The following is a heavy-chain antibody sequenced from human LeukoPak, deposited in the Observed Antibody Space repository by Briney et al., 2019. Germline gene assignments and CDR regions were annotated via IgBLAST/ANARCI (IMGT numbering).Heavy chain of an antibody. D-gene: IGHD3-22*01. Sequence: GGSLRLSCAASGFTFSSYAMSWVRQAPGKGLEWVSAISGSGGSTYYADSVKGRFTISRDNSKNTLYLQMTSLRAEDTAVYYCAKAYYYDSSGYYLAGYWGQGTLVTVSS. CDR1: GFTFSSYA. CDR3: AKAYYYDSSGYYLAGY. V-gene: IGHV3-23*01. CDR2: ISGSGGST. J-gene: IGHJ4*02.